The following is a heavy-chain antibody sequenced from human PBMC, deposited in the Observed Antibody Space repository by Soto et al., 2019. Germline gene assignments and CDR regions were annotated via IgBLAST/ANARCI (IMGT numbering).Heavy chain of an antibody. CDR1: GFTFSNVW. V-gene: IGHV3-15*01. D-gene: IGHD2-15*01. J-gene: IGHJ4*02. CDR3: TAGYCSGGSCYSAVY. CDR2: IKRRADGGTT. Sequence: EVQLVESGGGLVKPGGSLSLSCAASGFTFSNVWMSWVRQAPGKGLEWVGRIKRRADGGTTDYATPGRGRFTVSRDDSTNSLYPQMNSLNTEDTAVYYCTAGYCSGGSCYSAVYWGQGTLGTVAS.